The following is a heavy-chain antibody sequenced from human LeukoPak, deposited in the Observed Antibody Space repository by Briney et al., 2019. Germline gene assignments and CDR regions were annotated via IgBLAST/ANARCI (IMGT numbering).Heavy chain of an antibody. D-gene: IGHD5-24*01. Sequence: GGSLRLSCAASGFTFTIYGVHWVRQAPGKGLEWVAVISYDGTSKYYADSVKGRFTISRDNPKNTLYLQMNSLRVEDTAVYYCVKDFRDGNNHLSYYFDHWGQGTLVTVSS. V-gene: IGHV3-30*18. CDR3: VKDFRDGNNHLSYYFDH. J-gene: IGHJ4*02. CDR2: ISYDGTSK. CDR1: GFTFTIYG.